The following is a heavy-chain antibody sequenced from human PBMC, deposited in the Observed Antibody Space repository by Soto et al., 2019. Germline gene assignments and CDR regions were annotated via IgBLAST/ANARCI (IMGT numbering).Heavy chain of an antibody. V-gene: IGHV3-33*01. CDR2: IWYDGSNK. Sequence: GGSLRLSCAASGFTFSSYGMHWVRQAPGKGLEWVAVIWYDGSNKYYADSVKGRFTISRDNSKNTLYLQMNSLRAEDTAVYYCARERLSSELYDYWGQGTLVTVSS. D-gene: IGHD2-15*01. CDR3: ARERLSSELYDY. CDR1: GFTFSSYG. J-gene: IGHJ4*02.